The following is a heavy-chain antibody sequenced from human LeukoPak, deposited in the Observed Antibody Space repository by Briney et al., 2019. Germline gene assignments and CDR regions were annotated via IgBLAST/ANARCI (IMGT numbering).Heavy chain of an antibody. J-gene: IGHJ5*02. V-gene: IGHV1-3*01. CDR2: INAGNGNT. CDR3: ARVTDSSSWYVWFDP. D-gene: IGHD6-13*01. CDR1: GYTFTSYG. Sequence: ASVKVSCKASGYTFTSYGVSWVRQAPGQGLEWMGWINAGNGNTKYSQKFQGRVTITRDTSASTAYMELSSLRSEDTAVYYCARVTDSSSWYVWFDPWGQGTLVTVSS.